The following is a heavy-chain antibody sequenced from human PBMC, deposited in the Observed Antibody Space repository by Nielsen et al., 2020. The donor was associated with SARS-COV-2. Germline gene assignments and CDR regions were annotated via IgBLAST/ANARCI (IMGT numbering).Heavy chain of an antibody. CDR3: VKLSTRDPSRLGILGIFTGSDAFDI. V-gene: IGHV3-64D*09. CDR2: ISSNGGST. J-gene: IGHJ3*02. D-gene: IGHD3-3*02. Sequence: GESLKISCSASGFTFSSYAMHWVRQAPGKGLEYVSAISSNGGSTYYADPVKGRFTISRDNSKNTLYLQMSSLRAEDTAVYYCVKLSTRDPSRLGILGIFTGSDAFDIWGQGTMVTVSS. CDR1: GFTFSSYA.